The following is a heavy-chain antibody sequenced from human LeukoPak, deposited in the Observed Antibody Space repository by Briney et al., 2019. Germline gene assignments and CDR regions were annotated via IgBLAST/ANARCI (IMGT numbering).Heavy chain of an antibody. V-gene: IGHV4-59*08. CDR3: ARLAATYYYDSSGYYYAFDY. J-gene: IGHJ4*02. CDR2: IYYSGGA. CDR1: GGSISSYY. Sequence: PSETLSLTCTVSGGSISSYYWSCIRQPPGKGLEWIGYIYYSGGATYNPSLKSRVTISVDTSKNQFSLKLSSVTAADTAVYYCARLAATYYYDSSGYYYAFDYWGQGTLVTVSS. D-gene: IGHD3-22*01.